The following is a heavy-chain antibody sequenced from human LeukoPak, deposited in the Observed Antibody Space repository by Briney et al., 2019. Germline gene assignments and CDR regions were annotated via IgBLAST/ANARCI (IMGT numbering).Heavy chain of an antibody. CDR2: INPNSGGT. Sequence: ASLKVSCKASGYTFTGYYMHWVRQAPGQGLEWMGWINPNSGGTNYAQKFQGRVTMTRDTSISTAYMELSRLRSDDTAVYYCARVYYDFWSGYPPFDYWGQGALVPVSS. CDR3: ARVYYDFWSGYPPFDY. J-gene: IGHJ4*02. CDR1: GYTFTGYY. D-gene: IGHD3-3*01. V-gene: IGHV1-2*02.